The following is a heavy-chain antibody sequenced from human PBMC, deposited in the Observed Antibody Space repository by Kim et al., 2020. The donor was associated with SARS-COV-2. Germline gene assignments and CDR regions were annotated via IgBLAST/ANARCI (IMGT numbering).Heavy chain of an antibody. J-gene: IGHJ4*02. Sequence: ARKFQGRVTMTRDTSINEGYMELGRLRSDDTVVYYCAKGATPTGFDYWGQGTLVTVSS. V-gene: IGHV1-2*05. CDR3: AKGATPTGFDY. D-gene: IGHD2-2*01.